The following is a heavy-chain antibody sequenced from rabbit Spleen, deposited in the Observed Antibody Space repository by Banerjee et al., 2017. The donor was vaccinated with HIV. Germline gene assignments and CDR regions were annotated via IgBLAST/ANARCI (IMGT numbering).Heavy chain of an antibody. CDR2: INAVTGKA. D-gene: IGHD2-1*01. CDR3: ARGSATMTMVITGYYLSL. Sequence: QEQLVESGGGLVKPEGSLKLSCTASGFSFSNKAVMCWVRQAPGKGLEWIACINAVTGKAVYANWAKGRSTFSKTSSTTVTLQMTSLTAADTATYFCARGSATMTMVITGYYLSLWGQGTLVTVS. CDR1: GFSFSNKAV. J-gene: IGHJ4*01. V-gene: IGHV1S45*01.